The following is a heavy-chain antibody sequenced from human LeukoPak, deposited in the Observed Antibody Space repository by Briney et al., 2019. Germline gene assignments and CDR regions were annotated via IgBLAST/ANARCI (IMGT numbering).Heavy chain of an antibody. D-gene: IGHD3-10*01. CDR1: GFTFSSYA. V-gene: IGHV3-30*04. Sequence: PGRSLRLSCAASGFTFSSYAMHWVRQAPGKGLEWVAVISYDGSNKYYADSVKGRFTISRDNSKNTLFLQVKSLGAEDTAVYYCARELYYYGSGSYYPHRYYFDYWGQGTLVTVSS. J-gene: IGHJ4*02. CDR2: ISYDGSNK. CDR3: ARELYYYGSGSYYPHRYYFDY.